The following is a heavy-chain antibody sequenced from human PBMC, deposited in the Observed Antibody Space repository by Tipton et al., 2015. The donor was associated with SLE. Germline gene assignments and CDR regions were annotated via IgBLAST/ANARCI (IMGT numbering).Heavy chain of an antibody. D-gene: IGHD6-13*01. V-gene: IGHV5-51*07. J-gene: IGHJ3*02. CDR2: IYPGDSDN. Sequence: QLVQSGAEVKTPGESLKISCKGSGYSFTSYWIGWVHQMPGKGLEWMGIIYPGDSDNRYSTSFQGQVTISADKSISTAYLQWSNLKASDTAMYYCARHRYSSSWYYAFDIWGQGTMVTVSS. CDR3: ARHRYSSSWYYAFDI. CDR1: GYSFTSYW.